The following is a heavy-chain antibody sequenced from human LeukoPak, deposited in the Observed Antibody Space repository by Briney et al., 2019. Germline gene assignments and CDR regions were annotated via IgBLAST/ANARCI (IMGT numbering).Heavy chain of an antibody. Sequence: ASVKVSCKASDYTFSNYGISWVRQAPGQGLEWMGWISGYNGNTNYAQKLQGRVTMTTDTSASTAYMELSSLRSEDTAVYYCARGCGSDCPNAEYFHHWGQGTLVTVSS. J-gene: IGHJ1*01. V-gene: IGHV1-18*01. CDR2: ISGYNGNT. CDR3: ARGCGSDCPNAEYFHH. D-gene: IGHD2-21*02. CDR1: DYTFSNYG.